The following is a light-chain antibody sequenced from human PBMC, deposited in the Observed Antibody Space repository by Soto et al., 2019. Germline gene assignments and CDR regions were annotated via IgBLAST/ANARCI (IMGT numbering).Light chain of an antibody. CDR1: QNVYINS. CDR2: GPS. Sequence: EIVLTQSPRTLSLSPGESATLSCRASQNVYINSLAWFQQKPGQTPRLLIYGPSTRAAGVPDRFTGSGSGADFALTITSLEPEDFAMYYCQQRSNWEYTFGQGTKLEIK. V-gene: IGKV3D-20*02. CDR3: QQRSNWEYT. J-gene: IGKJ2*01.